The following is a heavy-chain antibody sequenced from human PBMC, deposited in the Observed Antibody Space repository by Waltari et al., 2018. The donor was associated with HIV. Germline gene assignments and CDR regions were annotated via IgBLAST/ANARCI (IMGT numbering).Heavy chain of an antibody. J-gene: IGHJ5*02. Sequence: QLQLQESGPGLVKPSETLSLICSISGGSLNSTSYYLGWIRQPPGKGLEWIGSMFYSGRTYYNPSLKSRVTISVDTSKNQFSLKLSSVTAADTALYYCARQAYYYGSGSANWFDPWGQGTLVTVSS. CDR1: GGSLNSTSYY. CDR2: MFYSGRT. D-gene: IGHD3-10*01. CDR3: ARQAYYYGSGSANWFDP. V-gene: IGHV4-39*01.